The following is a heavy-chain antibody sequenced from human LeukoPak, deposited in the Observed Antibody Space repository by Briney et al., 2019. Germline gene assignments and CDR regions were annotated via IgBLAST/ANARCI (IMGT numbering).Heavy chain of an antibody. J-gene: IGHJ4*02. V-gene: IGHV3-74*01. CDR3: AGGSFKGSGGSYIHLFNY. CDR1: GFAFSSYW. Sequence: GGSLGLSCAASGFAFSSYWMHWVRQAPGKGLVGVSRINSDGSSTSYADSVKGRFTISRDNAKNTLYLQMNSLGAEDTGVYYCAGGSFKGSGGSYIHLFNYWGQGTLVTVSS. CDR2: INSDGSST. D-gene: IGHD2-15*01.